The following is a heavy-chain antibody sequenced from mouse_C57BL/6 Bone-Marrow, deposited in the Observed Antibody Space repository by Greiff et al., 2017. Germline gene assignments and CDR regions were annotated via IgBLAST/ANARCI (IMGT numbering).Heavy chain of an antibody. CDR3: ARGYDYDYAMDY. CDR1: GYSFTDYN. CDR2: INPNYGTT. V-gene: IGHV1-39*01. J-gene: IGHJ4*01. D-gene: IGHD2-4*01. Sequence: VQLQQPGPELVKPGASVKISCKASGYSFTDYNMNWVKQSNGNSLEWIGVINPNYGTTSYNQKFKGKATLTVDKSSSTAFMQLNSLTSEDSAVYCCARGYDYDYAMDYWGQGTSVTVSS.